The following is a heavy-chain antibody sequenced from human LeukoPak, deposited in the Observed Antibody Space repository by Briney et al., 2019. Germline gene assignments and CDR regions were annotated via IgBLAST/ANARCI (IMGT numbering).Heavy chain of an antibody. V-gene: IGHV1-24*01. J-gene: IGHJ4*02. CDR1: GYTLTELS. CDR3: ATDRDYYSNWPGRWYY. CDR2: FDPEDGET. D-gene: IGHD4-11*01. Sequence: ASVKVSCKVSGYTLTELSMHWVRQAPGKGLEWMGGFDPEDGETIYAQKFQGRVTMTEDTSTDTAYMELSGLRSEDTAVYYCATDRDYYSNWPGRWYYWGQGTLVTVSS.